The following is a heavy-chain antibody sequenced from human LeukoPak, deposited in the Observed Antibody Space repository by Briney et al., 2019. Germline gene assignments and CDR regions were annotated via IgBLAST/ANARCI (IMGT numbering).Heavy chain of an antibody. J-gene: IGHJ4*02. Sequence: GGSLRLSCAASGFTFSSYWMSWVRQAPGKGLEWVANIKQDGSEKYYVDSVKGRFTISRDNAKNSLYLQMNSLRAEDTAVYYCARWRFGELSYLDYWGQGTLVTVSS. CDR3: ARWRFGELSYLDY. D-gene: IGHD3-10*01. V-gene: IGHV3-7*03. CDR1: GFTFSSYW. CDR2: IKQDGSEK.